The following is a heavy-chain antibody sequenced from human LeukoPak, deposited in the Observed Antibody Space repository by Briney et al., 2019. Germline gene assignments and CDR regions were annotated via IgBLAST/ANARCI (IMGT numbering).Heavy chain of an antibody. CDR2: IITILGIA. V-gene: IGHV1-69*02. D-gene: IGHD4/OR15-4a*01. Sequence: ASVKVSCKASGGAFSSYTISWVRQAPGQGLEWMGRIITILGIANYAQKFQGRVTITADKSTSTAYMELSSLRSEDTAVYYCARANGLTTIDYWGQGTLVTVSS. J-gene: IGHJ4*02. CDR3: ARANGLTTIDY. CDR1: GGAFSSYT.